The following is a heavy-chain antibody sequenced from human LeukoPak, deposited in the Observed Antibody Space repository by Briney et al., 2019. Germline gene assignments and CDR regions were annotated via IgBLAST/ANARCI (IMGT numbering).Heavy chain of an antibody. Sequence: SETLSLTCTVSGGSISSSSYYWGWIRQPPGKGLEWIGSIYYSGSTYYNPSLKSRVTISVDTSKNQFSLKLSSVTAADTAVYYCASPRDYYGSGSYYSFWGQGTLVTVSS. V-gene: IGHV4-39*01. J-gene: IGHJ4*02. CDR3: ASPRDYYGSGSYYSF. CDR1: GGSISSSSYY. CDR2: IYYSGST. D-gene: IGHD3-10*01.